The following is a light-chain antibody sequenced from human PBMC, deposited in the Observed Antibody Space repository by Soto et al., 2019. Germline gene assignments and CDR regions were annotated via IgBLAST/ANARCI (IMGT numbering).Light chain of an antibody. V-gene: IGKV3D-15*03. CDR1: QSVSSN. Sequence: EIVMTQSPATLSVSPGERATLSCRASQSVSSNLAWYQQKPGQAPRLLIFGASIRVTGIPARFSASGSGTDFTLTISDVQPEDFALYYCHQRQSWPRTFGQGTKVDIK. J-gene: IGKJ1*01. CDR3: HQRQSWPRT. CDR2: GAS.